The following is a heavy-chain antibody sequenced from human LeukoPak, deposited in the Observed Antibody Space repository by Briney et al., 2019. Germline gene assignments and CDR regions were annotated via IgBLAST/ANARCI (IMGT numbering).Heavy chain of an antibody. J-gene: IGHJ4*02. Sequence: SETLSLTCTVSAGSISSYYWSWIRQPAGKGLEWIGRIYTIGSTNYNPSLKSRVTMLVDTSKNPFSLKLSSVTAADTAVYYCAREVMTTVISYYFAYWGQGTLATVSS. CDR2: IYTIGST. D-gene: IGHD4-17*01. V-gene: IGHV4-4*07. CDR1: AGSISSYY. CDR3: AREVMTTVISYYFAY.